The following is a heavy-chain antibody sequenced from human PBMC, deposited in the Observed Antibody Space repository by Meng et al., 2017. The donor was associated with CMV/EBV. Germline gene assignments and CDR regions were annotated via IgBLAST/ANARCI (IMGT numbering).Heavy chain of an antibody. CDR1: GFVFSSYF. D-gene: IGHD1-7*01. Sequence: GESLKISCAASGFVFSSYFLHWVRQAPGKGLDWVAVTSYDGSTKSYADSVKGRFSISRDNSKNILYLQINSLRVEDTAVYYCAREGGTTAGMDVWGQGTTVTVSS. J-gene: IGHJ6*02. V-gene: IGHV3-30-3*01. CDR3: AREGGTTAGMDV. CDR2: TSYDGSTK.